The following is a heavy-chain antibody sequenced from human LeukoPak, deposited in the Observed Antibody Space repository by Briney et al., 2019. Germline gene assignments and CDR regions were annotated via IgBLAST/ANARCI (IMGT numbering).Heavy chain of an antibody. CDR3: ARDPSNTSGWKTWFDP. CDR1: GYTFTSYY. V-gene: IGHV1-46*01. J-gene: IGHJ5*02. CDR2: INPSGGST. D-gene: IGHD6-19*01. Sequence: GASVKVSCKASGYTFTSYYMHWVRQAPGQGLEWMGIINPSGGSTNYAQKFQGRVTLTTDRTTSTAYLELRSLRSDDTAVHYCARDPSNTSGWKTWFDPWGQGTLVTVSS.